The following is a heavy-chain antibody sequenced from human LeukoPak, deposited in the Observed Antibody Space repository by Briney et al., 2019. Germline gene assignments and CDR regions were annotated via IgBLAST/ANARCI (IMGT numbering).Heavy chain of an antibody. CDR1: GFTFDDYA. V-gene: IGHV3-9*01. CDR3: AKGLYDSSGYYRQALDY. D-gene: IGHD3-22*01. CDR2: ISWNSGSI. J-gene: IGHJ4*02. Sequence: GRSLRLSCAASGFTFDDYAMHWVRQAPGKGLEWGSGISWNSGSIGYADSVKGRFTISRDNAKNSLYLQMNSLRAEDTALYYCAKGLYDSSGYYRQALDYWGQGTLVTVSS.